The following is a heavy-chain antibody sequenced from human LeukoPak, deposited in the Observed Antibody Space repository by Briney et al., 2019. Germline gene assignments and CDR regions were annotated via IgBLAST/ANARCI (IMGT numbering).Heavy chain of an antibody. CDR1: GFTFSSHW. CDR3: ARSTLGAFDY. V-gene: IGHV3-7*04. CDR2: IKQDGSEK. Sequence: GGSLRLSCAASGFTFSSHWMSWVRQAPGKGLEWVTNIKQDGSEKYCVDSVKGRFTISRDNAKNSLYLQMNSLRAEDTAVYYCARSTLGAFDYWGQGTLVTVSS. D-gene: IGHD3-16*01. J-gene: IGHJ4*02.